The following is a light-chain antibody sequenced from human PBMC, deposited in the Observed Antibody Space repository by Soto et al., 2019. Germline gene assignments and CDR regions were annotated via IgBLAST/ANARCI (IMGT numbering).Light chain of an antibody. CDR3: QQYNSYWT. CDR2: KAS. CDR1: QSIRSW. J-gene: IGKJ1*01. V-gene: IGKV1-5*03. Sequence: DIQMTQSPSTLSASVGDRVNITCRASQSIRSWLAWYQQKPGKAPKLLIYKASTLESGVPSRFSGSGSGTEFTLTISSLQPVDLAIYYCQQYNSYWTFGQGTKVEIK.